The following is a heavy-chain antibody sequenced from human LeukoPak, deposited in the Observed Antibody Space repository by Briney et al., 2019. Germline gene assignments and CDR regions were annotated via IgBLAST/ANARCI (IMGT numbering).Heavy chain of an antibody. D-gene: IGHD4-11*01. CDR1: GGSISSYY. Sequence: SETLSLTCTVSGGSISSYYWSWIRQPPGKGLEWIGYIYYSGSTNYNPSLKSRVTISVDTSKNQFSLKLSSVTAADTAVYYCARGHSIEPYYYYYYMDVWGKGTTVTVSS. CDR2: IYYSGST. V-gene: IGHV4-59*01. CDR3: ARGHSIEPYYYYYYMDV. J-gene: IGHJ6*03.